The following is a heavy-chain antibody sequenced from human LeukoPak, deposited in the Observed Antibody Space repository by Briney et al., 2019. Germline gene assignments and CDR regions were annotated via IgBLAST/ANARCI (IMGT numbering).Heavy chain of an antibody. CDR1: GYTFTGYY. V-gene: IGHV1-2*04. CDR3: ARDWDCSSTSCFNWFDP. D-gene: IGHD2-2*01. CDR2: INPNSGGT. Sequence: GASVKVSCKASGYTFTGYYMHWVRQAPGQGLEWMGWINPNSGGTNYAQKFQGWVTMTRDTSISTAYMELSSLRSEDTAVYYCARDWDCSSTSCFNWFDPWGQGTLVTVSS. J-gene: IGHJ5*02.